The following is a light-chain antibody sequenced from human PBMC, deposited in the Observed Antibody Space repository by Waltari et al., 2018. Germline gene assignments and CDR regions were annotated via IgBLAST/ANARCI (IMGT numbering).Light chain of an antibody. CDR3: QQYHTFPPT. V-gene: IGKV1-8*01. CDR1: QDVGSY. Sequence: AIRLTQSPSSLSASKGDRVNITCRATQDVGSYLAWYKQTPGRAPNLLIYSASTLHTGVPSRFIGDGSRTNFSLTISCLQSDDFGTYFCQQYHTFPPTFGGGTKVEIK. CDR2: SAS. J-gene: IGKJ4*01.